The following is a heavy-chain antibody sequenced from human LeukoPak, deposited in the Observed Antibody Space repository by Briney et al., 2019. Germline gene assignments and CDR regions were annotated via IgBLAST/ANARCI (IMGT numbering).Heavy chain of an antibody. CDR3: ARAGPQHPRWFDP. D-gene: IGHD6-13*01. Sequence: SETLSLTCTVSGGSISSYYWSWIRQPPGKGLEWIGYIYYSGSTNYNPSLKSRVTISVDTSKNQFSLKLSSVTAADTAVYYCARAGPQHPRWFDPWGQGTLVTVSS. V-gene: IGHV4-59*01. J-gene: IGHJ5*02. CDR2: IYYSGST. CDR1: GGSISSYY.